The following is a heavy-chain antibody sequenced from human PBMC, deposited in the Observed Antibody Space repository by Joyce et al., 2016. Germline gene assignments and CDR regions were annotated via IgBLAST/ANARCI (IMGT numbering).Heavy chain of an antibody. CDR3: ARDSSGYYIFDY. V-gene: IGHV4-59*01. J-gene: IGHJ4*02. Sequence: QVQLQESGPGLVKPSETLSLTCRVSGGSINHYYWNWIRQSPGKGREWLGYVYYSGSTKYNPSLKGRVTISVDRSQNQFSLKLTSVTAADTAIYYCARDSSGYYIFDYWGQGTQVTVSS. CDR1: GGSINHYY. CDR2: VYYSGST. D-gene: IGHD3-22*01.